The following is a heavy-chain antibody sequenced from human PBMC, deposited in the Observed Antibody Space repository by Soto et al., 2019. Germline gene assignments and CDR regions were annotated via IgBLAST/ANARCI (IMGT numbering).Heavy chain of an antibody. CDR2: ISGSRSRSGYSI. Sequence: EVQLVESGGGLIQPGGSLRLSCATSGFVFSSYSMNWARQAPGKGLEWVSYISGSRSRSGYSIYYADSVKGRFTISRXXXXNSLYLQMNSLRDEDTAVYYCATSGSSGWDFDYWGQGTLVTVSS. D-gene: IGHD6-19*01. CDR3: ATSGSSGWDFDY. J-gene: IGHJ4*02. V-gene: IGHV3-48*02. CDR1: GFVFSSYS.